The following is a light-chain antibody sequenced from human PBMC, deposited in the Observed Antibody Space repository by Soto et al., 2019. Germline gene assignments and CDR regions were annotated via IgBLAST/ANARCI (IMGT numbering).Light chain of an antibody. Sequence: YELTQPTSVSVSPGQTVSITCSGDKLGDKYACWYQQKPGQSPVLVIYQDSKRPSGIPERFSGSNSGNTATLTISGTQAMAEADYYCQAWDSSTYVVCGVGNKLTVL. J-gene: IGLJ2*01. CDR1: KLGDKY. CDR3: QAWDSSTYVV. CDR2: QDS. V-gene: IGLV3-1*01.